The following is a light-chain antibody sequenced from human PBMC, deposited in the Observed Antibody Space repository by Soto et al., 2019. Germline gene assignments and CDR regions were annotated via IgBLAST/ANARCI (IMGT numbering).Light chain of an antibody. J-gene: IGLJ1*01. Sequence: QSVLTQPPSVSGTPGQRVTISCSGGISNIATNYVHWFQQLPGTAPKVLSNTDNQRPSGVPDRFSGSKSGTSASLAISGLRSEDEAEYYCAAWDDTVRSYVFGTGTKVTVL. CDR2: TDN. CDR3: AAWDDTVRSYV. CDR1: ISNIATNY. V-gene: IGLV1-47*01.